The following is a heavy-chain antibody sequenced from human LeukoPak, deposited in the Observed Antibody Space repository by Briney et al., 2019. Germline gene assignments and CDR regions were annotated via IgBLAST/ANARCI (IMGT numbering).Heavy chain of an antibody. V-gene: IGHV3-30*03. D-gene: IGHD3-10*01. Sequence: PGRSLRLSCEASGFTFSNYGMHWVRQAPGKGLEWVAVISYHGSDKYFADSVKGRFTISRDNSKNTVYLQMNSLRAEDTAVYYCARMAFMDRAYLWFDYWGQGTLVTVSS. J-gene: IGHJ4*02. CDR1: GFTFSNYG. CDR3: ARMAFMDRAYLWFDY. CDR2: ISYHGSDK.